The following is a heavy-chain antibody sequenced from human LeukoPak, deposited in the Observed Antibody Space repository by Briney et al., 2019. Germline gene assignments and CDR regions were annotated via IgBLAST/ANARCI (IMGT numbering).Heavy chain of an antibody. V-gene: IGHV3-21*01. D-gene: IGHD5-12*01. CDR1: GFTFSSYS. CDR3: ARAQWRRPDY. J-gene: IGHJ4*02. CDR2: ISSISSYI. Sequence: GGSLRLSCAASGFTFSSYSMNWVRQAPGKGLEWVSSISSISSYIYYADSVKGRFTTSRDNAKNSLYLQMNSLRIEDTAVYYCARAQWRRPDYWGQGTLVTVSS.